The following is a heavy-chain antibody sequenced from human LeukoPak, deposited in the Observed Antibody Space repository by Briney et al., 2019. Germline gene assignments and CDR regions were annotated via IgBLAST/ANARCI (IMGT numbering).Heavy chain of an antibody. CDR1: GFTFSSYW. V-gene: IGHV3-7*01. D-gene: IGHD2-2*01. CDR2: IKQDGSEK. Sequence: GGSLRLSCAASGFTFSSYWMSWVRQAPGKGLEWVANIKQDGSEKYYVDSVKGRFTISRDNAKNSLYLQMNSLRAEDTAVYYCARDHYGCSSTSCYRMQGYWGQGTLVTVSS. CDR3: ARDHYGCSSTSCYRMQGY. J-gene: IGHJ4*02.